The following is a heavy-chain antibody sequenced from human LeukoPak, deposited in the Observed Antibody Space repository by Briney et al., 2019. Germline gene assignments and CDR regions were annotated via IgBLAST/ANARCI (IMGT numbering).Heavy chain of an antibody. D-gene: IGHD6-19*01. V-gene: IGHV1-2*06. CDR1: GYTFTGYY. Sequence: ASVKVSCKASGYTFTGYYMHWVRQAPGQGLEWMGRINPNSGSTNYAQKFQGRVTMTRDTSISTAYMELSRLRSDDTAVYYCARDPHSGWYVVYWGQGTLVTVSS. CDR2: INPNSGST. J-gene: IGHJ4*02. CDR3: ARDPHSGWYVVY.